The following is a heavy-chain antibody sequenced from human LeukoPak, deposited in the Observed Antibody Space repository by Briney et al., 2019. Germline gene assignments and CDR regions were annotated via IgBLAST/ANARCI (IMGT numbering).Heavy chain of an antibody. V-gene: IGHV4-39*01. Sequence: SETLSLTCTVSDGAISNSRYYGGWIRQPPGKGLEWIGSMYYSGSTYYNPSLKSRAPISVDTSKNQFSLKLSSVTAADTAVYYCARHGRMGTINPSYWGQGTLVTVSS. CDR2: MYYSGST. J-gene: IGHJ4*02. CDR1: DGAISNSRYY. CDR3: ARHGRMGTINPSY. D-gene: IGHD5-24*01.